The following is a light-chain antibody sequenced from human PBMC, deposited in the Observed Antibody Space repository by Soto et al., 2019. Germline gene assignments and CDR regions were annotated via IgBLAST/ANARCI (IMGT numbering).Light chain of an antibody. Sequence: QSVLTQPASVSGCPGQSITISCTGTTSDIGGYNFVSWYQQHPGKAPKLLIYDVRNRPSGVSNRFSGSKSGNTASLTLSGLQAEDEADYYCNSYRTISTYVFGSGTTLTVL. CDR2: DVR. J-gene: IGLJ1*01. CDR1: TSDIGGYNF. V-gene: IGLV2-14*01. CDR3: NSYRTISTYV.